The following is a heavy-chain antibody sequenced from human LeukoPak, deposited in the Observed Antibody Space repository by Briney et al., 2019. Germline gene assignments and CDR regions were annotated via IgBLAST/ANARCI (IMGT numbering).Heavy chain of an antibody. J-gene: IGHJ4*02. D-gene: IGHD2-15*01. V-gene: IGHV3-23*01. CDR1: GFTFSSYA. CDR2: ISGSGGST. CDR3: AKGHLLGYCSGGSCSGADY. Sequence: GGSLRLSCAASGFTFSSYAMSWVRQAPGKGLEWVSAISGSGGSTYYADSVKGRFTISRDNSKNTLYLQMNSLRAEDTAVYYCAKGHLLGYCSGGSCSGADYWGQGTLVTVSS.